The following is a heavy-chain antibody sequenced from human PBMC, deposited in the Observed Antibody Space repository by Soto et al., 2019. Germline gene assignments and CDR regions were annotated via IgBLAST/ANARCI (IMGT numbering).Heavy chain of an antibody. V-gene: IGHV1-18*01. CDR2: ISAYNGNT. CDR1: GYTFTSYG. J-gene: IGHJ4*01. D-gene: IGHD1-26*01. CDR3: AGSGGVVGATAEENDY. Sequence: QVQLVQSGAEVKKPGASVKVSCKASGYTFTSYGISWVRQAPGQGLEWMGWISAYNGNTNYAQKLQGRVTMTTNTPPSTAYMELRSLRSDDTAVYYCAGSGGVVGATAEENDYWGHGTLVTVSS.